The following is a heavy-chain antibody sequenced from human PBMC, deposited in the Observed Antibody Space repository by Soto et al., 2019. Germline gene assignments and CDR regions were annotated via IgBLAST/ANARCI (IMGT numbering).Heavy chain of an antibody. D-gene: IGHD3-3*01. V-gene: IGHV1-18*01. CDR1: GYTFTSYG. Sequence: ASVKVSCKASGYTFTSYGISWVRQAPGQGLEWMGWISAYNGNTNYAQKLQGRVTMTTDTSTSTAYMELRSLRSDDTAVYYCARTDEHYDFWSGYPDAFDIWGQGTMVTVSS. CDR2: ISAYNGNT. CDR3: ARTDEHYDFWSGYPDAFDI. J-gene: IGHJ3*02.